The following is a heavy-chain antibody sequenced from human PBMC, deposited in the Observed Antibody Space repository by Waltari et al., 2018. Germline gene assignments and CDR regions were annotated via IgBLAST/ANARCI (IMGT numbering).Heavy chain of an antibody. J-gene: IGHJ2*01. CDR1: GDPIRSGNYY. Sequence: QVQLQESGPGLVKPSQTLSLTCTVSGDPIRSGNYYWSWIRQPSGKGLEWLGYIYYTGVTSYNPSLRNRITMSLDASKGEFSMNMRSLTAADTAVYYCVRTLGFCTASTCSYGYFDLWGRGTLVAVSP. V-gene: IGHV4-30-4*01. CDR2: IYYTGVT. CDR3: VRTLGFCTASTCSYGYFDL. D-gene: IGHD3-10*01.